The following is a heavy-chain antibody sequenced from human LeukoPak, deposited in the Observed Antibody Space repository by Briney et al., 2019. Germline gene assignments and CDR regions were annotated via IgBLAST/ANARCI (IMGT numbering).Heavy chain of an antibody. Sequence: SGGSLRLSCAASGFTVSNVAMSWARQAPGRGLEWVSVITSDGAGQKYTDFVKGRFAISRHTSMNTVFLQMNSLRADDTAIYYCVRHSDGCRWGHSYFYYMDVWGKGTTVTVSS. CDR2: ITSDGAGQ. J-gene: IGHJ6*03. D-gene: IGHD2-21*02. CDR1: GFTVSNVA. V-gene: IGHV3-23*01. CDR3: VRHSDGCRWGHSYFYYMDV.